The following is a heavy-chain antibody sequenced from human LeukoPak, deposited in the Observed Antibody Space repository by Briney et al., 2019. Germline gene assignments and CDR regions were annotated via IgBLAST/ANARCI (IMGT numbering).Heavy chain of an antibody. V-gene: IGHV3-30*03. J-gene: IGHJ4*02. D-gene: IGHD6-19*01. Sequence: GGSLRLSCAASGFTFSSYGMHWVRQAPGKGLEWVAVISYDGSNKYYADSVKGRFTISRDNSKNTLYLQMNSLRAEDTAVYYCARIAVAGPFDYWGQGTLVTVSS. CDR2: ISYDGSNK. CDR3: ARIAVAGPFDY. CDR1: GFTFSSYG.